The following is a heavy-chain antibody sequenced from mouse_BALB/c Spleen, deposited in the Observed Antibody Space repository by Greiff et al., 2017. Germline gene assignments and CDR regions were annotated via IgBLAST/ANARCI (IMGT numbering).Heavy chain of an antibody. J-gene: IGHJ1*01. D-gene: IGHD1-2*01. CDR2: IDPFNGGT. CDR1: GYSFTSYY. CDR3: AREKESLLRGFDV. Sequence: VQLKESGPELMKPGASVKISCKASGYSFTSYYMHWVQQSHGKSLEWIGYIDPFNGGTSYNQKFKGKATLTVDKSSSTAYMHLSSLTSEDSAVYYCAREKESLLRGFDVWGAGTTVTVSS. V-gene: IGHV1S135*01.